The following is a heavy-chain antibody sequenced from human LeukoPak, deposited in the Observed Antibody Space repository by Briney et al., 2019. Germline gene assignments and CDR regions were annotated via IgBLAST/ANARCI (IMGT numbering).Heavy chain of an antibody. J-gene: IGHJ4*02. V-gene: IGHV4-4*07. CDR2: VFSRGVR. CDR1: GAFITGYY. CDR3: AREEFLHQIDSRGYFVY. D-gene: IGHD3-22*01. Sequence: SETLSLTCTVSGAFITGYYGNWIRQPAGQGLESLGRVFSRGVRNYNPSLTTRVPMSVDTSKNQFSLKLTSLTAADTDVYYCAREEFLHQIDSRGYFVYWGQGSLVTVSS.